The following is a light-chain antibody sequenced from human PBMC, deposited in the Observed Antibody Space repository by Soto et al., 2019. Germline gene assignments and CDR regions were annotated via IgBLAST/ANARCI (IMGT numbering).Light chain of an antibody. CDR1: QSVLYSSNNKNY. CDR2: WAS. J-gene: IGKJ1*01. CDR3: QQYSTTRT. Sequence: DIVRTQSTDSLAVSLGERATINCKSSQSVLYSSNNKNYLAWYQQKPGQPPKLLIYWASTRESGVPDRFSRIASGTYITITISSLQAQDVAVYYCQQYSTTRTFGQGTKVEIK. V-gene: IGKV4-1*01.